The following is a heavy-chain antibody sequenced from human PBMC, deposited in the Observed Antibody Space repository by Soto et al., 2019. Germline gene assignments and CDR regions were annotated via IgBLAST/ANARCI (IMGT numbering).Heavy chain of an antibody. J-gene: IGHJ6*02. Sequence: GGSLRLSCAASGFTFSSYWMHWVRQAPGKGLVWVSRINSDGSSTSYADSVKGRFTISRDNAKNTLYLQMNSLRAEDTAVYYCARVQLFYDFWATDYYYYGMDVWGQGTTVTVSS. CDR1: GFTFSSYW. CDR3: ARVQLFYDFWATDYYYYGMDV. CDR2: INSDGSST. D-gene: IGHD3-3*01. V-gene: IGHV3-74*01.